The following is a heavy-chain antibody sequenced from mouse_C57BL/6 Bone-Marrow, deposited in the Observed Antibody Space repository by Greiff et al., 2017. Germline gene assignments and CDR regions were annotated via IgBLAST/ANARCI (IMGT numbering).Heavy chain of an antibody. CDR1: GFTFSDYG. CDR2: ISSGSSTI. V-gene: IGHV5-17*01. D-gene: IGHD1-2*01. CDR3: ARMNYGGDFDY. Sequence: EVQRVESGGGLVKPGGSLKLSCAASGFTFSDYGMHCVRQAPEKGLEWVAYISSGSSTIYYADTVKGRFTISRDNAKNTLFLQMTSLRSEDTAMYYCARMNYGGDFDYWGQGTTLTVSS. J-gene: IGHJ2*01.